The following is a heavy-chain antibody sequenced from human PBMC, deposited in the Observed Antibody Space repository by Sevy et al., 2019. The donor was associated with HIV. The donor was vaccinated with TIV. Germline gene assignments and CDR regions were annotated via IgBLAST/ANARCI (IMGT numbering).Heavy chain of an antibody. V-gene: IGHV4-34*01. CDR3: ARGVTVTTVPYYFDY. CDR1: SGSFSAYY. Sequence: SETLSLTCAVYSGSFSAYYWSWIRQPPGKGLEWIGEINHSGSTNYNPSLKSRVTISIHSSKNQFSLKLTSVTAADTAVYYCARGVTVTTVPYYFDYWGQGTLVTVSS. CDR2: INHSGST. J-gene: IGHJ4*02. D-gene: IGHD4-4*01.